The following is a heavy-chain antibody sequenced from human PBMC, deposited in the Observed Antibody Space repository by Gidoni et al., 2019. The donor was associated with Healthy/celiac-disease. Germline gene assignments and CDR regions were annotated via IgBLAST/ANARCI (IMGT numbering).Heavy chain of an antibody. CDR3: TSLLRYFDWLRDYYYYYMDV. J-gene: IGHJ6*03. CDR2: IKSKTDGGTT. V-gene: IGHV3-15*01. D-gene: IGHD3-9*01. Sequence: EVQLVESGGGLVKPGGSLRLSCAASGFTFSNAWMRWVRQAPGKGLEWVGRIKSKTDGGTTDYAAPVKGRFTISRDDSKNTLYLKMNSLKTEDTAVYYCTSLLRYFDWLRDYYYYYMDVWGKGTTVTVSS. CDR1: GFTFSNAW.